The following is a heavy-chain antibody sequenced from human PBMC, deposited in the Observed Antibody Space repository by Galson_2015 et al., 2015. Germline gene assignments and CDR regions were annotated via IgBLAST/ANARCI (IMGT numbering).Heavy chain of an antibody. CDR1: GYTFTSYY. Sequence: SVKVSCKASGYTFTSYYMHWVRQAPGQGLEWMGIITPRGGSTSYAQKFQGRVTMTRDTSTSTVYMELSSLRSEDTAVYYCARGGDIVLMVYAILLDYWGQGTLVTVSS. CDR2: ITPRGGST. J-gene: IGHJ4*02. CDR3: ARGGDIVLMVYAILLDY. D-gene: IGHD2-8*01. V-gene: IGHV1-46*01.